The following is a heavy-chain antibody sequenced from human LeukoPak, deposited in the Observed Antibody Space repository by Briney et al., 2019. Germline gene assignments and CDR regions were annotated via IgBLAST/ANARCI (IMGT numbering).Heavy chain of an antibody. J-gene: IGHJ4*02. D-gene: IGHD1-26*01. Sequence: GESLRLSCAASGFTFSSYAMSWVRQAPGEGLEWVSGISGTGDNTYYAGSVKGRFTISRDNSKNTLYLQMNSLRAEDTAVYYCAKGVGNYFDYWGQGTLVTVSS. CDR2: ISGTGDNT. CDR1: GFTFSSYA. V-gene: IGHV3-23*01. CDR3: AKGVGNYFDY.